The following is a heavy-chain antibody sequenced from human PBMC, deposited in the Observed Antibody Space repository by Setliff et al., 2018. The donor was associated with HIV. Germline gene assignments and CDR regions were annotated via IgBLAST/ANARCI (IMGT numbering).Heavy chain of an antibody. V-gene: IGHV1-8*02. CDR2: MNPNSGNT. D-gene: IGHD3-16*01. J-gene: IGHJ6*02. CDR1: GYTFTSYD. CDR3: AKEVHVSSYYGMDV. Sequence: SVKVSCKASGYTFTSYDINWVRQATGQGLEWMGWMNPNSGNTGYAQKFQGRVTMTRNTSISTAYMELNSLRAEDTAVYYCAKEVHVSSYYGMDVWGQGTTVTVS.